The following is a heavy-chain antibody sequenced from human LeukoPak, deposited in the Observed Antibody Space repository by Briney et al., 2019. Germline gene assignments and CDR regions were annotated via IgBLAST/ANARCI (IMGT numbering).Heavy chain of an antibody. D-gene: IGHD4-17*01. CDR2: MYNSGST. J-gene: IGHJ4*02. CDR1: GGAISSSY. V-gene: IGHV4-59*01. Sequence: LETLSLTCTVSGGAISSSYWSWIRQPPGKGLEWIAYMYNSGSTNYNPCLKSRVTISIDTSKNQFSLKLSSLTAADTAIYYCARGIESYGDYGYWGQGILVTVSS. CDR3: ARGIESYGDYGY.